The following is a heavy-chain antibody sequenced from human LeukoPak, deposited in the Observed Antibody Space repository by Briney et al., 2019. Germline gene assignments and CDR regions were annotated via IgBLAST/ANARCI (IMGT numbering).Heavy chain of an antibody. V-gene: IGHV1-18*01. CDR1: GYTFTSYG. CDR3: ASSSGTTYYYYYYMDV. J-gene: IGHJ6*03. Sequence: GASVKVSCKASGYTFTSYGISWVRQAPGQGLEWMGWISAYNGNTNYAQKLQGRVTMTTDTSTSTAYMELRSLRSDDTAVYYCASSSGTTYYYYYYMDVWGKGTTVTVSS. D-gene: IGHD6-19*01. CDR2: ISAYNGNT.